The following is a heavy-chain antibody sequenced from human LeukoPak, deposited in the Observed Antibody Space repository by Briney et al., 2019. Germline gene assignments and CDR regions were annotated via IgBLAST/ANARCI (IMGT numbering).Heavy chain of an antibody. CDR3: ARQDTAGCYDILTGPP. D-gene: IGHD3-9*01. CDR2: IYYSGST. CDR1: GGSISSSSYY. V-gene: IGHV4-39*01. J-gene: IGHJ4*02. Sequence: SETLSLTCTVSGGSISSSSYYWGWIRQPPGKGLEWIGSIYYSGSTYYNPSLKSRVTISVDTSKSQFSLKLSSVTAADTAVYYCARQDTAGCYDILTGPPWGQGTLVTVSS.